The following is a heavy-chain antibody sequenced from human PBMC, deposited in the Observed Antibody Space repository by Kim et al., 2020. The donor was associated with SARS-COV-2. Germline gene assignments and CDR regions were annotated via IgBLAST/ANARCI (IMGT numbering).Heavy chain of an antibody. J-gene: IGHJ2*01. D-gene: IGHD6-19*01. V-gene: IGHV4-61*02. CDR2: IYTSGST. Sequence: SETLSLTCTVSGGSISSGSYYWSWIRQPAGKGLEWIGRIYTSGSTNYNPSLKSRVTISVDTSKNQFSLKLSSVTAADTAVYYCAREATTLHSSGWYRDWYFDLWGRGTLVTVSS. CDR1: GGSISSGSYY. CDR3: AREATTLHSSGWYRDWYFDL.